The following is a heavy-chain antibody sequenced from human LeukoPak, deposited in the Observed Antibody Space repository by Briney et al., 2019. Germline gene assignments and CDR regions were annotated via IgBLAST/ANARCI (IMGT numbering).Heavy chain of an antibody. V-gene: IGHV4-59*12. CDR1: GGSISSYY. CDR3: ARGTDFYDSSGYSHGPFDI. D-gene: IGHD3-22*01. Sequence: PSETLSLTCSVSGGSISSYYCSWMRQPPGKGLEWMAYIHSSGSTNYNPSLKSRVTMSADTSKNQFSLKLRSVTVADTAVYYCARGTDFYDSSGYSHGPFDIWGQGTMVTVSS. J-gene: IGHJ3*02. CDR2: IHSSGST.